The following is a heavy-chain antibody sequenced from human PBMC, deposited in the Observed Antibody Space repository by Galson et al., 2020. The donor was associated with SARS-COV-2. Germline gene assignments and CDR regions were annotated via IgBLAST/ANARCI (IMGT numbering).Heavy chain of an antibody. CDR3: ARHVCSGGSCPDYYYYYYMDV. CDR2: IDPSDSYT. J-gene: IGHJ6*03. CDR1: GYSFTSYW. D-gene: IGHD2-15*01. V-gene: IGHV5-10-1*01. Sequence: HGESLKISCKGSGYSFTSYWISWVRQMPGKGLEWMGRIDPSDSYTNYSPSFQGHVTISADKSISTAYLQWSSLKASDTAMYYCARHVCSGGSCPDYYYYYYMDVWGKGTTVTVSS.